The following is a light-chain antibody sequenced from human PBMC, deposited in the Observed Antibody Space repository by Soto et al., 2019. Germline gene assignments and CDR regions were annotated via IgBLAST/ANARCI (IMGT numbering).Light chain of an antibody. V-gene: IGKV3-15*01. CDR3: QQYNNWPRGT. J-gene: IGKJ2*02. Sequence: EIVMTQSPATLSVSPGERATLSCRASQSVSSNLAWYQQKPGQAPRLLIYGASTRATVIPARFSGSGCGTDFTTTISSLQSKDFAVYYCQQYNNWPRGTFGQGTKLEIK. CDR2: GAS. CDR1: QSVSSN.